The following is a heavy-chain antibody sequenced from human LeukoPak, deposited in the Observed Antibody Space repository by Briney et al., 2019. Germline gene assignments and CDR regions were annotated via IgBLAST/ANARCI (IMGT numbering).Heavy chain of an antibody. CDR1: GFTFSSYW. Sequence: GGSLRLSCAASGFTFSSYWMNWARQAPGKGLEWVASINHNGNVNYYVDSVKGRFTISRDNAKNSLYLQMSNLRAEDTAVYFWGRGGVWDVGAKGPTVPVSS. V-gene: IGHV3-7*03. CDR2: INHNGNVN. D-gene: IGHD3-16*01. CDR3: GRGGVWDV. J-gene: IGHJ6*04.